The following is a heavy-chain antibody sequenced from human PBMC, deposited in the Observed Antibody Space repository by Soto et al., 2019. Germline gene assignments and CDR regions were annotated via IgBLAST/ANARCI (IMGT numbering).Heavy chain of an antibody. J-gene: IGHJ6*02. V-gene: IGHV1-69*13. CDR2: IIPIFGTA. CDR3: ATPCACDYGDYEAYYYYYGMDV. Sequence: SVKVSCKXSGGTFSSYAISWVRQAPGQGLEWMGGIIPIFGTANYAQKFQGRVTITADESTSTAYMELSSLRSEDTAVYYCATPCACDYGDYEAYYYYYGMDVWGQGTTVTVSS. CDR1: GGTFSSYA. D-gene: IGHD4-17*01.